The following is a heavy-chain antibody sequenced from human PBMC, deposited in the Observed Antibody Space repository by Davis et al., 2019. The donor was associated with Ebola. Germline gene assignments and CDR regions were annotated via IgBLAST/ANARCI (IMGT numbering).Heavy chain of an antibody. CDR1: GFAVSNAW. CDR2: IKSETDGGTT. D-gene: IGHD3-16*01. Sequence: GESLKISCAASGFAVSNAWMNWVRQAPGKGLEWVGRIKSETDGGTTDYAATVKSRFTRSRENSKNNMYLQMNSLRIEDTAVYFCNTIMRETWGQVTLVTVST. V-gene: IGHV3-15*07. CDR3: NTIMRET. J-gene: IGHJ4*02.